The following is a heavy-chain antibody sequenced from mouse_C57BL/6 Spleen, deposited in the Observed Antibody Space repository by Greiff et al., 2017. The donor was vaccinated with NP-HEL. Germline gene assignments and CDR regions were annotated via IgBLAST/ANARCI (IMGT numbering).Heavy chain of an antibody. CDR1: GFTFSDYY. CDR3: ARDYGSTYWYFDV. D-gene: IGHD1-1*01. J-gene: IGHJ1*03. Sequence: EVQLQESEGGLVQPGSSMKLSCTASGFTFSDYYMAWVRQVPEKGLEWVANINYDGSSTYYLDSLKSRFIISRDNAKNILYLQMSSLKSEDTATYYCARDYGSTYWYFDVWGTVTTVTVSS. CDR2: INYDGSST. V-gene: IGHV5-16*01.